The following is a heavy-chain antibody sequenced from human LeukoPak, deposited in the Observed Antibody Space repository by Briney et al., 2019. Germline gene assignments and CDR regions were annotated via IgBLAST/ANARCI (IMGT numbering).Heavy chain of an antibody. CDR3: ARGLMVRGVLNYYYYYGMDA. Sequence: PSQTLSLTCAVSGGSISSGGYSRSWIRQPPGKGLEWIGYIYHSGSTYYNPSLKSRVTISVDRSKNQFSLKLSSVTAADTAVYYCARGLMVRGVLNYYYYYGMDAWGQGTTVTVSS. V-gene: IGHV4-30-2*01. CDR2: IYHSGST. CDR1: GGSISSGGYS. J-gene: IGHJ6*02. D-gene: IGHD3-10*01.